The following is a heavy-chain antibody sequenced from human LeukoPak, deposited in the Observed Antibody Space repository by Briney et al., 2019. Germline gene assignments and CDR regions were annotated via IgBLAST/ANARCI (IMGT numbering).Heavy chain of an antibody. CDR3: ATGYCSSTSCYRRYYYYYYGMDV. Sequence: ASVKVSCKAPGHTFTSYDINWVRQATGQGLEWMGWMNPNSGNTGYAQKFQGRVTMTRNTSISTAYMELSSLRSEDTAVYYCATGYCSSTSCYRRYYYYYYGMDVWGQGTTVTVSS. D-gene: IGHD2-2*02. V-gene: IGHV1-8*01. CDR1: GHTFTSYD. CDR2: MNPNSGNT. J-gene: IGHJ6*02.